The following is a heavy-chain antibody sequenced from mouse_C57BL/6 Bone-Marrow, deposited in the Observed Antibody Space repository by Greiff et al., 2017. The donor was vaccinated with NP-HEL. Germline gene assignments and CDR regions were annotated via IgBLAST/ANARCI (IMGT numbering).Heavy chain of an antibody. V-gene: IGHV1-7*01. CDR3: DRGGYYYGSSAWFAY. Sequence: VQLQQSGAELAKPGASVKLSCKASGYTFTSYWMHWVKQRPGQGLEWIGYINPSSGYTKYNQKFKDKATLTADKSSSKAYMQLNSLTYEDSAVYYCDRGGYYYGSSAWFAYWGQGTLVTVSA. CDR2: INPSSGYT. J-gene: IGHJ3*01. D-gene: IGHD1-1*01. CDR1: GYTFTSYW.